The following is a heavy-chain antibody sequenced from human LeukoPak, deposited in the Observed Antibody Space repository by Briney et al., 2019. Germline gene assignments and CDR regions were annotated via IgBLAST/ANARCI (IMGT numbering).Heavy chain of an antibody. D-gene: IGHD1-26*01. CDR3: ARSPMVGPTRVDF. CDR2: ISANNGHT. CDR1: GYTFTNYG. J-gene: IGHJ4*02. V-gene: IGHV1-18*01. Sequence: ASVTVSCKASGYTFTNYGFSWVRQAPGQGLEWMGWISANNGHTNYAQKFQGRVSITTDTSTSTAYMELRSLRSDDTAMYYCARSPMVGPTRVDFWGQGTLVTVSS.